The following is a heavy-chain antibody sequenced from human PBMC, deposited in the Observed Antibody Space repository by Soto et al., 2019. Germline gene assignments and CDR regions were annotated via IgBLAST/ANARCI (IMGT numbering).Heavy chain of an antibody. CDR2: ISAYNGNT. CDR1: GYTFTSYG. V-gene: IGHV1-18*01. CDR3: ARSIVVVTALDY. D-gene: IGHD2-21*02. J-gene: IGHJ4*02. Sequence: ASVKVSCKASGYTFTSYGISWVRQAPGQGLEWMGWISAYNGNTNYAQKLQGRVTMATDTSTSTAYMELRSLRSDDTAVYYCARSIVVVTALDYWGQGTLVTVSS.